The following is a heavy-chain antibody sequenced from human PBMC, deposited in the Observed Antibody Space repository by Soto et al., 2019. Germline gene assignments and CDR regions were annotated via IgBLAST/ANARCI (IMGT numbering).Heavy chain of an antibody. J-gene: IGHJ4*02. CDR2: IKPDGTVK. CDR1: GFTFNNFY. D-gene: IGHD3-10*01. V-gene: IGHV3-7*03. Sequence: EVRLVESGGDLVQPGGSLRLSCAASGFTFNNFYMTWVRQAPGKGLEWVANIKPDGTVKSYADSVRGRFAISRDNSKNSLFLEMNSLRVDDTAVYYSTRDWGGLGYWGQGTLVTVSS. CDR3: TRDWGGLGY.